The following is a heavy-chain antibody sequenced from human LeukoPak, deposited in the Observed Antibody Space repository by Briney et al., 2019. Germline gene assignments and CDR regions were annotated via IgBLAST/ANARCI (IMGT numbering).Heavy chain of an antibody. V-gene: IGHV3-23*01. CDR2: IGNSGDRT. Sequence: GGSLRLSCAASGFMFNSYAMSWVRQAPGKGPEWVSGIGNSGDRTFYADSVKGRFTISRDHSKNTLYLQMNSLRVEDTALYYCAKGGVWGQGIAVTVSS. CDR3: AKGGV. J-gene: IGHJ6*02. CDR1: GFMFNSYA.